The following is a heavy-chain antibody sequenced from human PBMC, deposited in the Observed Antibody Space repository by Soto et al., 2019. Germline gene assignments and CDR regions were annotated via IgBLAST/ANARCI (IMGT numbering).Heavy chain of an antibody. CDR3: ARHVPAAGYYYGMDV. V-gene: IGHV1-69*12. Sequence: QVQLVQSGAEVKKPGSSVKVSCKASGGTFSSYAISWVRQAPGQGLEWMGGIIPIFGTANYSQKFQGRGTITAYESTSTAYMELSSRRSEDTAVYYCARHVPAAGYYYGMDVWGQGTTVTVSS. J-gene: IGHJ6*02. CDR2: IIPIFGTA. D-gene: IGHD2-2*01. CDR1: GGTFSSYA.